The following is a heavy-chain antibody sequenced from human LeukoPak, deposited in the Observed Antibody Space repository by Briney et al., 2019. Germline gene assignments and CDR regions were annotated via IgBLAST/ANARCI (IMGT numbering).Heavy chain of an antibody. Sequence: GGSLRLPCAASGFTFSSYGMHWVRQAPGKGLEWVAFIRYDGSNKYYADSVKGRFTISRDNSKNTLYLQMNSLRAEDTAVYYCAKVSSDSSSWYGNWYFDLWGRGTLVTVSS. CDR2: IRYDGSNK. J-gene: IGHJ2*01. CDR3: AKVSSDSSSWYGNWYFDL. D-gene: IGHD6-13*01. V-gene: IGHV3-30*02. CDR1: GFTFSSYG.